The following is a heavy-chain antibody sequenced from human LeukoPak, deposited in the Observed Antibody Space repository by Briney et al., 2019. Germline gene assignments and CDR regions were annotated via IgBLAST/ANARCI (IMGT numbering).Heavy chain of an antibody. J-gene: IGHJ4*02. D-gene: IGHD3-10*01. Sequence: SGTLSLTCAVSGGSISSSNWWSWVRQPPGKGLEWIGEIYHSGSTNYNPSLKSRVTISVDKSKNQFSLKLSSVTAADTAVYYCARYRGLYYYGSGSYVFDYWGQGTLVTVSS. CDR2: IYHSGST. V-gene: IGHV4-4*02. CDR1: GGSISSSNW. CDR3: ARYRGLYYYGSGSYVFDY.